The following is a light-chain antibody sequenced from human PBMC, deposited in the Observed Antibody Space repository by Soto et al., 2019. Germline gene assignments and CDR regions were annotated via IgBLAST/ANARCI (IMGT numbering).Light chain of an antibody. CDR2: GAS. Sequence: EILMTQSPVTLSVSPGGRATLSCRASQSVFSNLAWYQQRPGQAPRLLIYGASTRATAIPARFSGSGSGTEFTLTISSLQSEDFAVYYCQQYDNWPKTFDQGTKLEIK. CDR3: QQYDNWPKT. J-gene: IGKJ2*01. CDR1: QSVFSN. V-gene: IGKV3-15*01.